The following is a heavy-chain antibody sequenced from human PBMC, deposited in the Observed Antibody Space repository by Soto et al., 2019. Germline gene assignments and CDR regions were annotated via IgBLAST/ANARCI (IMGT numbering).Heavy chain of an antibody. CDR3: AKNGQPPYYYYGLDV. CDR1: GYTFTRYG. D-gene: IGHD2-8*01. Sequence: QGHLVQSGAEVKKPGTSVKVSCKASGYTFTRYGISWVRQAPGQGLEWMGWISGYNGDTNYAQNRQGRVTMNIDTSTSTAYMELRSLTSDDTAVYYCAKNGQPPYYYYGLDVWGQGTTVTVSS. CDR2: ISGYNGDT. J-gene: IGHJ6*02. V-gene: IGHV1-18*01.